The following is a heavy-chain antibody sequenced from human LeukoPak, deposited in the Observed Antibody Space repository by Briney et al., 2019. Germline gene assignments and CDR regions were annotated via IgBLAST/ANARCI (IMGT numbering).Heavy chain of an antibody. CDR1: GGSISNNY. CDR3: ASHKGF. V-gene: IGHV4-59*01. CDR2: IYYSGST. J-gene: IGHJ4*02. Sequence: KASETLSPTCTVSGGSISNNYWSWFRQPPGKGLEWIGYIYYSGSTNYNPSLKSRVTISVDTSKSQFSLKLSSVTAADTAVYYCASHKGFWGQGTLVTVSS.